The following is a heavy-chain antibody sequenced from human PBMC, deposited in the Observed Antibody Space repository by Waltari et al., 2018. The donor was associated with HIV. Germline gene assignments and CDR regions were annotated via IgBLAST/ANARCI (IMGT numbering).Heavy chain of an antibody. V-gene: IGHV3-33*01. J-gene: IGHJ5*02. D-gene: IGHD1-7*01. CDR2: IWYDGSKM. CDR3: ARVIGNTKGSWFDP. CDR1: GFTFNTFG. Sequence: QVQLVESGGGVVQPAKSLRLSCAASGFTFNTFGRVWVRQAPGKGLEWVAVIWYDGSKMYYADSVKGRFTISKDNSKNTLHLQMNSLRAEDTAIYYCARVIGNTKGSWFDPWGQGTLVTVSS.